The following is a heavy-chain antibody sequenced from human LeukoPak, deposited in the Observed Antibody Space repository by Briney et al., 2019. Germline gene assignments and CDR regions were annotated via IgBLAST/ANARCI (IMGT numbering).Heavy chain of an antibody. CDR3: ARDLQPLTTGIESHYYGMDV. CDR1: GYTFTSYG. Sequence: GASVKVSCKASGYTFTSYGISWVRQAPGQGLEWMGWISAYNGNTNYAQKLQGRVTMTTDTSTSTAYMELRSLRSDDTAVYYCARDLQPLTTGIESHYYGMDVWGQGTTVTVSS. D-gene: IGHD1-1*01. J-gene: IGHJ6*02. V-gene: IGHV1-18*01. CDR2: ISAYNGNT.